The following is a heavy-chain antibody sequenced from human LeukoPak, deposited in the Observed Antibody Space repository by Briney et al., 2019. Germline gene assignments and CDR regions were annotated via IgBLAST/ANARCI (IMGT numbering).Heavy chain of an antibody. Sequence: RGSLRLSCAASGFTFSNAWMSWVRQAPGKGLEWVGRIKSKTDGGTTDYAAPVKGSFTISRDDSKNTLYLQMNSLKTEDTAVYYCTTTSDYGDHKRWGQGTLVTVSS. V-gene: IGHV3-15*01. J-gene: IGHJ4*02. CDR1: GFTFSNAW. CDR3: TTTSDYGDHKR. CDR2: IKSKTDGGTT. D-gene: IGHD4-17*01.